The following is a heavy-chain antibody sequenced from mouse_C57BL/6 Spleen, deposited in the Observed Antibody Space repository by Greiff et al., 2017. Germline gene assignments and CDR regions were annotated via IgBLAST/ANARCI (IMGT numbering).Heavy chain of an antibody. CDR2: IYPGSGNT. D-gene: IGHD2-3*01. V-gene: IGHV1-76*01. J-gene: IGHJ2*01. Sequence: QVQLQQSGAELVRPGASVKLSCKASGYTFTDYYINWVKQRPGQGLEWIARIYPGSGNTYYNEKFKGKATLTAEKSSSTAYMQLSSLTSEDSAVYFCARDDGYFYLDYWGQGTTLTVSS. CDR1: GYTFTDYY. CDR3: ARDDGYFYLDY.